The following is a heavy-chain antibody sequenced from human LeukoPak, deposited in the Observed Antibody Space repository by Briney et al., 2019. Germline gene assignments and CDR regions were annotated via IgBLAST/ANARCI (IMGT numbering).Heavy chain of an antibody. J-gene: IGHJ4*02. CDR2: IQYDGSDK. CDR3: AKSSSRLDTSSFEY. Sequence: GGSLRLSCAASGFTFSSYGIHWVRQAPGKGLEWVTFIQYDGSDKYADSVKGRFTISRDNSKNVLYLQMNSLRAEDTALYYCAKSSSRLDTSSFEYWGQGTLVTVSS. CDR1: GFTFSSYG. D-gene: IGHD5-18*01. V-gene: IGHV3-30*02.